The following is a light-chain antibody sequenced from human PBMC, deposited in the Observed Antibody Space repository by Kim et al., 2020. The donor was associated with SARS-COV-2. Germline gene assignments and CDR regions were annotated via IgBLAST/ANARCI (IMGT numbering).Light chain of an antibody. J-gene: IGLJ3*02. CDR2: DVN. V-gene: IGLV2-14*03. CDR1: SSDVGGYKY. Sequence: QSALTQPASVSGSPGQSITISCTGTSSDVGGYKYVSWYQQHPDKAPKLMIYDVNERPSGVSNRFCGSKSGNTASLTISGLQAEDEADYYCTSYTSTRSWVFGGGTQLTVL. CDR3: TSYTSTRSWV.